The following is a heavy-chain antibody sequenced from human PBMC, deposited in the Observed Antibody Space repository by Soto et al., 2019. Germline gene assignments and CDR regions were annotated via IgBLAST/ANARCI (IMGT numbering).Heavy chain of an antibody. CDR1: GGSISSGGYY. J-gene: IGHJ4*02. V-gene: IGHV4-31*03. CDR2: IYYSGST. CDR3: ARADHYCSSTSCPLFDY. D-gene: IGHD2-2*01. Sequence: TSETLSLTCTVSGGSISSGGYYWSWIRQHPGKGLEWIGYIYYSGSTYYNPSLKSRVTISVDTSKNQFSLKLSSVTAADTAVYYCARADHYCSSTSCPLFDYWGQGTLVTVSS.